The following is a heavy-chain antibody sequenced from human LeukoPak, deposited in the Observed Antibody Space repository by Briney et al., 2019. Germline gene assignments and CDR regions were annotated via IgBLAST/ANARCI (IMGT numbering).Heavy chain of an antibody. D-gene: IGHD4-11*01. CDR1: GGSISSYY. V-gene: IGHV4-59*01. Sequence: PSETLSLTCTVSGGSISSYYWSWIRPPPGKGLEWIGYIYYSGSTNYNPSLKSRVTISVDTSKNQFSLKLSSVTAADTAVYYCAKTHSHFPPYFDYWGQGTLVIVSS. CDR3: AKTHSHFPPYFDY. J-gene: IGHJ4*02. CDR2: IYYSGST.